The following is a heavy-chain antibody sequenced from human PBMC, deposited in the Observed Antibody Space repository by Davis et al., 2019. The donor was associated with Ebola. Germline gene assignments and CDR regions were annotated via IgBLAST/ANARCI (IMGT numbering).Heavy chain of an antibody. Sequence: GESLKISCAASGFTFSRYWMHWVRQAPGKGLVYVSRISSDGGITSYADFVKGRFTITRDNAKNTLSLQMNSLRAEDTAVYYCGSVFEYWSQGTLVTVSS. CDR1: GFTFSRYW. CDR3: GSVFEY. V-gene: IGHV3-74*01. J-gene: IGHJ4*02. CDR2: ISSDGGIT.